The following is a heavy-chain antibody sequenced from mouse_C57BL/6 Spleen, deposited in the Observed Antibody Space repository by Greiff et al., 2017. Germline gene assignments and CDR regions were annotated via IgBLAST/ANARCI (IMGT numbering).Heavy chain of an antibody. D-gene: IGHD4-1*01. Sequence: QVQLQQPGAELVKPGASVKLSCKASGYTFTSYWMHWVKQRPGQGLAWIGMIHPNSGSTNYNEKFKSKATLTVDKSSSTAYMQLSSLTSEDSAVYYCATNWDWYFDVWGTGTTVTVSS. CDR1: GYTFTSYW. V-gene: IGHV1-64*01. J-gene: IGHJ1*03. CDR3: ATNWDWYFDV. CDR2: IHPNSGST.